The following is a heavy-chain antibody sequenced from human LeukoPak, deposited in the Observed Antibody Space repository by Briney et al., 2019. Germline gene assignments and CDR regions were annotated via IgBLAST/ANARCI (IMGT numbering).Heavy chain of an antibody. Sequence: PGGSLRLSCAASGFTFSSYSMNWVRQAPGKGLEWVSSISSSSSYIYYADSVKGRFTISRDNAKNSLYLQMNSLRAEDTAVYYCAKDGSSWYRGTLDYWGQGTLVTVSS. CDR3: AKDGSSWYRGTLDY. V-gene: IGHV3-21*04. J-gene: IGHJ4*02. CDR2: ISSSSSYI. CDR1: GFTFSSYS. D-gene: IGHD6-13*01.